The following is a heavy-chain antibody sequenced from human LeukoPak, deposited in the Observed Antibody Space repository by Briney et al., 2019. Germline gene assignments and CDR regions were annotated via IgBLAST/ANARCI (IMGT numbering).Heavy chain of an antibody. CDR3: ARGPRYYDFWSGYYRNYYYYGMDV. Sequence: KAGGSLRLSCAASGFTFSSYWMSWVRQAPGKGLEWVANIKQDGSEKYYVDSVKGRFTISRDSAKNSLYLQMNSLRAEDTAVYYCARGPRYYDFWSGYYRNYYYYGMDVWGQGTTVTVSS. D-gene: IGHD3-3*01. J-gene: IGHJ6*02. CDR1: GFTFSSYW. CDR2: IKQDGSEK. V-gene: IGHV3-7*01.